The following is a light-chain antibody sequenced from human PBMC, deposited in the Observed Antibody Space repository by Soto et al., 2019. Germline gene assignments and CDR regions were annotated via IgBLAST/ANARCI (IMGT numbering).Light chain of an antibody. V-gene: IGKV1-39*01. CDR1: QSISSH. Sequence: DIQMTQSPSSLSASVGDRVTITCRASQSISSHLDWYQQKPGRAPKLLIFAASSLQSGVPSRFSGSGSGTDFTLTINNLQPEDFATYYCQQSFSTHLTFGGGTRVEIK. CDR3: QQSFSTHLT. CDR2: AAS. J-gene: IGKJ4*01.